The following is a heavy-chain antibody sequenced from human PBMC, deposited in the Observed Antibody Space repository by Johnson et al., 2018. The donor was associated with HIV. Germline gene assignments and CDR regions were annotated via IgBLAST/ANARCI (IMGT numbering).Heavy chain of an antibody. CDR2: INWNGGST. Sequence: VQLVESGGGLVNPGGSLRLSCAASGFSFSDYYMSWIRQAPGKGLEWVSGINWNGGSTGYADSVKGRFTISRDNAKNTLYLQLNSLRVEDTAIYYCARAQLLADDAFNNWGQGTMVTVSS. J-gene: IGHJ3*02. V-gene: IGHV3-20*04. CDR3: ARAQLLADDAFNN. D-gene: IGHD6-6*01. CDR1: GFSFSDYY.